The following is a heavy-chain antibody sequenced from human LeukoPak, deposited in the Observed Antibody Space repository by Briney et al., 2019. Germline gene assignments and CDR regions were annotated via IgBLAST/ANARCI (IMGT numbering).Heavy chain of an antibody. CDR2: INGANGDT. Sequence: GASVKVSCKASGYTFTTYAMHWVRQAPGQGLEWMGGINGANGDTKYSQKFQGRVTITRDTSASTAYMELSSLRSEDTAVYYCARDGHGGEFDYWGQGTLVTVSS. V-gene: IGHV1-3*01. CDR1: GYTFTTYA. J-gene: IGHJ4*02. CDR3: ARDGHGGEFDY. D-gene: IGHD5/OR15-5a*01.